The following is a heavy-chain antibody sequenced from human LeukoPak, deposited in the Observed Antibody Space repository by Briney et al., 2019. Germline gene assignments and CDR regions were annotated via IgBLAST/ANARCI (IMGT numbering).Heavy chain of an antibody. CDR1: GFTFSSHW. Sequence: GGSLRLSCAASGFTFSSHWMQWVRQVPGKGLVWVSRINSGGSDTNYADSVKGRFTISRDNAKNTVYLQMNSQRVEDTAVYYCARGSHHFDSWGQGTLVTVSS. CDR2: INSGGSDT. J-gene: IGHJ5*01. V-gene: IGHV3-74*01. CDR3: ARGSHHFDS.